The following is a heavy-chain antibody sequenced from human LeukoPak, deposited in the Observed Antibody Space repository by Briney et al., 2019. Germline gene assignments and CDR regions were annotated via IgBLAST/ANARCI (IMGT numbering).Heavy chain of an antibody. CDR3: AKRGCSNGVCYTDDI. J-gene: IGHJ3*02. D-gene: IGHD2-8*01. Sequence: SGGSLRLSCAASGFTLSNAWMNWVRQAPGKGLEWVSYISSSSSTIYYADSVKGRFTISRDNSKNTLYVQMNSLRAEDTAVYYCAKRGCSNGVCYTDDIWGQGTMVTVSS. CDR1: GFTLSNAW. V-gene: IGHV3-48*01. CDR2: ISSSSSTI.